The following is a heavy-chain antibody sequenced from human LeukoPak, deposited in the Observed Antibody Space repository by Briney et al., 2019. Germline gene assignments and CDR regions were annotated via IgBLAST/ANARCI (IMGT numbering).Heavy chain of an antibody. J-gene: IGHJ4*02. Sequence: SETLSLTCTVSGGSFSSGSYYWGWIRQPPGKGLEWIGTIYYSGGTFYNPSLKSRVTISVDTSSNQFSLKLSSVTAADTAVYYCARHVGSENYPRYFDYGGQGTLVSVSS. V-gene: IGHV4-39*01. CDR3: ARHVGSENYPRYFDY. CDR2: IYYSGGT. D-gene: IGHD1-26*01. CDR1: GGSFSSGSYY.